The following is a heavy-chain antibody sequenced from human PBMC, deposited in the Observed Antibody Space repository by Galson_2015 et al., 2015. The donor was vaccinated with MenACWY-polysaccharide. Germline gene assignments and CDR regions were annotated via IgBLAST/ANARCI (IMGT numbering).Heavy chain of an antibody. CDR3: ARPSYSSSWNPFDY. J-gene: IGHJ4*02. CDR2: IFPGDSDT. CDR1: GYSFTSYW. Sequence: QSGAEVKKPGGSLKISCKGSGYSFTSYWIGWVRQMPGKGLEWMGVIFPGDSDTRYSPSFQGQITISADKSISAAYLQWSSQKASDTAMYYCARPSYSSSWNPFDYWGQGTLVTVSS. D-gene: IGHD6-13*01. V-gene: IGHV5-51*01.